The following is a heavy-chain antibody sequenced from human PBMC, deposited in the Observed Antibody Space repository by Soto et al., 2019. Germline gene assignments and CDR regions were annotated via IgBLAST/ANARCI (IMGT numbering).Heavy chain of an antibody. CDR3: ARSPQPTYCGGDCYSDAFDI. V-gene: IGHV1-69*01. Sequence: QVQLVQSGAEVKKPGSSVKVSCKASGGTFSSYAISWVRQAPGQGLEWMGGSIPIFGTANYAQKFQGRVTITADESTITAYMALSSLRSEDTAEYYCARSPQPTYCGGDCYSDAFDIWGQGTMVTVSS. CDR2: SIPIFGTA. J-gene: IGHJ3*02. D-gene: IGHD2-21*02. CDR1: GGTFSSYA.